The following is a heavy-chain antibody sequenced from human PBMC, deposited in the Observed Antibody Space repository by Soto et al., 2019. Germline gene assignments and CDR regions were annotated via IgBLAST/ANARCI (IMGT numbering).Heavy chain of an antibody. Sequence: QVQLVQSGAEVKKPGASVKVSCKVYGYSLTELSMDWVRQASGKGLEWMGGLDPDNDETIYAQKFQGRVTMTEDTSADTAYMELSSLRSEDTAVYYCATAVGLLGSNTAFDIWGQGTKVTVSS. V-gene: IGHV1-24*01. D-gene: IGHD1-26*01. J-gene: IGHJ3*02. CDR2: LDPDNDET. CDR1: GYSLTELS. CDR3: ATAVGLLGSNTAFDI.